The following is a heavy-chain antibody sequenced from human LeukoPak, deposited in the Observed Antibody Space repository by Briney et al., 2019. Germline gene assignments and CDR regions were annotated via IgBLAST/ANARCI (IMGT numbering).Heavy chain of an antibody. CDR2: ISRSSSTI. J-gene: IGHJ4*02. V-gene: IGHV3-48*02. D-gene: IGHD6-19*01. CDR3: VRDDPIAVAGTGVFDY. CDR1: GFTFTSYT. Sequence: GGSLRLSCAASGFTFTSYTLNWVRQAPGKGLEWVSYISRSSSTIYYANSVKGRFTISRDNAKNSLYLQMNSLRDEDTAVYYCVRDDPIAVAGTGVFDYWGQGTLVTVSS.